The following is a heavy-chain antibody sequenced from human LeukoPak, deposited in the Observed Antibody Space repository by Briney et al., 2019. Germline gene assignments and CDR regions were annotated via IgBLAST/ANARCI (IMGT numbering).Heavy chain of an antibody. D-gene: IGHD1-1*01. V-gene: IGHV1-8*01. Sequence: ASVKVSCKASGYTFTSYDINWVRQATGQGLEWMGWMNPNSGNTGYAQKFQGRVTMTRNTSISTAYMGLSSLRSEDTAVYYCARDNYAGANWFDPWGQGTLVTVSS. CDR3: ARDNYAGANWFDP. CDR1: GYTFTSYD. J-gene: IGHJ5*02. CDR2: MNPNSGNT.